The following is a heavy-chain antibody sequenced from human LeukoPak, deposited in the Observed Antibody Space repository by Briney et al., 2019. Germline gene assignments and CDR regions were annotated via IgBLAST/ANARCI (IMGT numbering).Heavy chain of an antibody. V-gene: IGHV3-49*04. CDR3: TREVYCYDSSGPFDY. Sequence: PGRSLRLSCTASGFTFGEYAMSWVRQAPGKGLEWVGFIRSKAYGGTTEYAASVKGRFTISRDDSKSIAYLQMNSLKTEDTAVYYCTREVYCYDSSGPFDYWGQGTLVTVSS. J-gene: IGHJ4*02. CDR1: GFTFGEYA. CDR2: IRSKAYGGTT. D-gene: IGHD3-22*01.